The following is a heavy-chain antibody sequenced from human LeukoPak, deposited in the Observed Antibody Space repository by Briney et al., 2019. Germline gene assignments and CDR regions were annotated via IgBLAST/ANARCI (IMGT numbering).Heavy chain of an antibody. CDR1: GYTLTELS. J-gene: IGHJ5*02. D-gene: IGHD3-9*01. Sequence: ASVKVSCKVSGYTLTELSMHWVRQAPGKGLEWMGGFDPEDGETIYAQKFQGRVTMTEDTSTDTAYMELSSLRSEDTAVYYCATGTTHYDILTGYPNWFDPWGQGTLVTVSS. CDR2: FDPEDGET. V-gene: IGHV1-24*01. CDR3: ATGTTHYDILTGYPNWFDP.